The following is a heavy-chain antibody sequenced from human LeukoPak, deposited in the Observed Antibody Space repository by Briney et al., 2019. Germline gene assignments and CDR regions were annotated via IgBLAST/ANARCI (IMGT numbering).Heavy chain of an antibody. CDR1: GFTFSSYA. D-gene: IGHD4/OR15-4a*01. CDR2: IVDTGDGT. Sequence: PGGSLRLSCAASGFTFSSYAMSWVRQAPGKGLEWVSTIVDTGDGTFYADSVMCRFTISRDSSKNTLYLQMNSLRADDTAVYYCAKERGHPLPNYHMDVWGKGTTVTVSS. J-gene: IGHJ6*03. V-gene: IGHV3-23*01. CDR3: AKERGHPLPNYHMDV.